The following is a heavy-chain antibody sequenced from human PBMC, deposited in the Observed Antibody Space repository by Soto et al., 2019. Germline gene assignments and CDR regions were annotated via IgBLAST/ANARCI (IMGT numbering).Heavy chain of an antibody. V-gene: IGHV3-74*01. D-gene: IGHD2-21*02. Sequence: LRLSCAASGFNFSNHWMHWVRQRPAEGLVWVSRITSDGKSKAYAESVKGRFAISRDNAKNTLYLQMHGLTAEDTAVYYCARESGDWPLNWFDPWGQGTLVIVSS. CDR1: GFNFSNHW. CDR2: ITSDGKSK. J-gene: IGHJ5*02. CDR3: ARESGDWPLNWFDP.